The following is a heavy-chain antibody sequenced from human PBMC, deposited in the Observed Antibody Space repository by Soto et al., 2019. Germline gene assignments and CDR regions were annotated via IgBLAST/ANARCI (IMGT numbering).Heavy chain of an antibody. Sequence: QVQLVQSGAEVKKPGASVKVSCKASGYTFTSYGISWVRQAPGQGLEWMGWISAYNGNTNYAQKLQGRVTMTTDTSTSTAYMELRSLRSDDTAVYYCARDYYYYGSGSYYLGYYYGMDVWGQGTTVTVSS. J-gene: IGHJ6*02. CDR2: ISAYNGNT. D-gene: IGHD3-10*01. CDR1: GYTFTSYG. CDR3: ARDYYYYGSGSYYLGYYYGMDV. V-gene: IGHV1-18*01.